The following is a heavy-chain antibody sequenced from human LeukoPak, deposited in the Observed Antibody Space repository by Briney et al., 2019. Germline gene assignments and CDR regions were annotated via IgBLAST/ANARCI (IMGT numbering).Heavy chain of an antibody. V-gene: IGHV4-34*01. D-gene: IGHD1-26*01. CDR3: ARQVGATSMVFDY. CDR2: INHSGST. J-gene: IGHJ4*02. CDR1: GGSFSGYY. Sequence: SETLSLTCAVYGGSFSGYYWSWIRQPPGKGLEWIGEINHSGSTNCNPSLKSRVTMSVDTSKNQFSLKLNSVTAADTAVYYCARQVGATSMVFDYWGQGTLVTVSS.